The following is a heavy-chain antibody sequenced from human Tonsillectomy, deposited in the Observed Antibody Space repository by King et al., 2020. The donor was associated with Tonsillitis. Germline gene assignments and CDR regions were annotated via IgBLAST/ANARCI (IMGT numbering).Heavy chain of an antibody. V-gene: IGHV2-70*04. CDR1: GFSLSTSAMR. J-gene: IGHJ4*02. D-gene: IGHD5-18*01. CDR3: ARISVSGYSFDY. CDR2: IDWDDDK. Sequence: VTLKESGPALVKPTQTLTLTCTFSGFSLSTSAMRVSWIRHPPGKALEWLARIDWDDDKFYSTSLKTRLTISKDTSKNQVVLTMTNMDPVDTATYYCARISVSGYSFDYWGQGTLVTVSS.